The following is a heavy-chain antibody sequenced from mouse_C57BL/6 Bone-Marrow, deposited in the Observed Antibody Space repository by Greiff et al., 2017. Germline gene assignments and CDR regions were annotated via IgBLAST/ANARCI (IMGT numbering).Heavy chain of an antibody. CDR2: IYPGSGST. D-gene: IGHD2-12*01. Sequence: QVQLQQPGAELVKPGASVKMSCKASGYTFTSYWITWVKQRPGQGLAWIGDIYPGSGSTNYNEKFKGKATLTVDTSSSTAYMQLSSLTSEDSAVEYCARERIVGGYFDVWGTGTTVTVSS. CDR1: GYTFTSYW. J-gene: IGHJ1*03. V-gene: IGHV1-55*01. CDR3: ARERIVGGYFDV.